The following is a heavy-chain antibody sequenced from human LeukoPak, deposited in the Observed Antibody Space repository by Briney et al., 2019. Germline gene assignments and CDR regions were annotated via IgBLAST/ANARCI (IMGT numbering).Heavy chain of an antibody. Sequence: GGSLRLSCEASGFTFNTYGMHWVRQAPGKGLEWLAVISYDERNKYYADSVKGRFTISRDNSKNTLYLQMSSLRPEDTAVYYCANGAVYCPSPKYPSGSAPSCFAHWGQGTLVTVSS. V-gene: IGHV3-30*18. CDR3: ANGAVYCPSPKYPSGSAPSCFAH. CDR1: GFTFNTYG. J-gene: IGHJ4*02. CDR2: ISYDERNK. D-gene: IGHD2-2*01.